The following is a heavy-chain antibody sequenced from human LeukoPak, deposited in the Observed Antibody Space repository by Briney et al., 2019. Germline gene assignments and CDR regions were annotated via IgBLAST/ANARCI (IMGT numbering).Heavy chain of an antibody. J-gene: IGHJ4*02. D-gene: IGHD6-19*01. V-gene: IGHV4-59*01. CDR2: IYYSGST. CDR1: GGSISSYY. CDR3: ARRTVAGILDY. Sequence: NPSETLSLTCTVSGGSISSYYWSWIRQPPGKGLEWIGYIYYSGSTNYNPSLKSRVTISVDTSKNQFSLKLSSVTAADTAVYYCARRTVAGILDYWGQGTLVTVSS.